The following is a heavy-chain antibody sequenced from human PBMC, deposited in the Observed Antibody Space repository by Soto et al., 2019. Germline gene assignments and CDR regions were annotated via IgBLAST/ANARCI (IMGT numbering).Heavy chain of an antibody. CDR1: GFTFNTYG. CDR2: ISYDGSKT. Sequence: QVQLVESGGGVVQPGRSLRLSCAASGFTFNTYGMHWVRQAPGKGLEGVAIISYDGSKTNYADSVKGRFTVSRDNSKNTLYLQMNSLRAEDTAVYYCAKDRQGYCISSSCYYFHWGQGTLVTVSS. V-gene: IGHV3-30*18. CDR3: AKDRQGYCISSSCYYFH. D-gene: IGHD2-2*01. J-gene: IGHJ1*01.